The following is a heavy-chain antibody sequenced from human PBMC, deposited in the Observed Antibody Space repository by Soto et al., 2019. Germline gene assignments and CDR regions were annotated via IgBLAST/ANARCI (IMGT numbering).Heavy chain of an antibody. CDR1: GGSISSSNDY. V-gene: IGHV4-39*01. Sequence: PSETLSLTCSVSGGSISSSNDYWGWIRQPPGKGLEWLGSMFHSGRTYHNPSLKSRVSISVDTSRNLFSLQLNSVTAADTALYFCVRLHPFHYDSSGYFDSWGQGSRVTVAS. CDR2: MFHSGRT. D-gene: IGHD3-22*01. J-gene: IGHJ4*02. CDR3: VRLHPFHYDSSGYFDS.